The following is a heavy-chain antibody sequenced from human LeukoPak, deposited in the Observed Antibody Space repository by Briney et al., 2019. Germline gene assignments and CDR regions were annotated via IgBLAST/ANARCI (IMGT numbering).Heavy chain of an antibody. CDR3: AKSWQLGREYDY. J-gene: IGHJ4*02. D-gene: IGHD6-6*01. Sequence: GGSLRLSCAASGFTFSSYAISWVRQAPGKGLEWVSAISGSGGSTYYADSVKGRFTISRDNSKNTLYLQMNSLRAEDTAVYYCAKSWQLGREYDYWGQGTLVTVSS. V-gene: IGHV3-23*01. CDR2: ISGSGGST. CDR1: GFTFSSYA.